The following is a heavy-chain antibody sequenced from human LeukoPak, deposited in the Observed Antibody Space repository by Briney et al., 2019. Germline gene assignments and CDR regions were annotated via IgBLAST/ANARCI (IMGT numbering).Heavy chain of an antibody. CDR3: ARSYCSGGSCYRADFDY. Sequence: GESLKISCKGSGYSFTSYWIGWVRQMPGKGLEWMGIIYPGDSDTRYSPSFQGQVTISADKSISTAYLQWSSLKASGTAMYYCARSYCSGGSCYRADFDYWGQGTLVTVSS. J-gene: IGHJ4*02. CDR1: GYSFTSYW. D-gene: IGHD2-15*01. CDR2: IYPGDSDT. V-gene: IGHV5-51*01.